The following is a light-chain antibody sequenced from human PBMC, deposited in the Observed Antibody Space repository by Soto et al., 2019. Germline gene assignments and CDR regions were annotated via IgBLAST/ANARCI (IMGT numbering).Light chain of an antibody. Sequence: QSALTQPPSASGSPGQSVTISCTGTSSDVGGYNYVSWYQQHPSKAPKLMIYEVTKRPSGVPNRFSGSKSANTASLTVSGLQAEDEADYYCSSYAASNNYVFGTGTKLTVL. J-gene: IGLJ1*01. CDR2: EVT. CDR1: SSDVGGYNY. CDR3: SSYAASNNYV. V-gene: IGLV2-8*01.